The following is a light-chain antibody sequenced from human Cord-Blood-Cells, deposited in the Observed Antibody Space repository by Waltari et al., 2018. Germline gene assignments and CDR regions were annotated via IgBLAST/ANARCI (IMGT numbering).Light chain of an antibody. Sequence: EIVLTQSPGTLSLSPGERATLSCRASQSFSSSYLAWYQQKPGQAPRLLIYGASSRATGIPGMFSGSGSAKDFPLTISRLEPEDVAVYYCQQYGSSPGTFGQGTKVEIK. V-gene: IGKV3-20*01. J-gene: IGKJ1*01. CDR1: QSFSSSY. CDR2: GAS. CDR3: QQYGSSPGT.